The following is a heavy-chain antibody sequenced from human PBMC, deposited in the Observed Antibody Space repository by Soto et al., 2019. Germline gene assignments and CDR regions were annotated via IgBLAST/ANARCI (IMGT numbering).Heavy chain of an antibody. Sequence: GGSLRLSCAASGFTFSSYGMHWVRQAPGKGLEWVAVIWYDGSNKYYADSVKGRFTISRDNSKNTLYLQMNSLRAEDTAVYYCARVSEPWSGFQGVDYWGQGTLVTVSS. CDR1: GFTFSSYG. V-gene: IGHV3-33*01. CDR2: IWYDGSNK. J-gene: IGHJ4*02. D-gene: IGHD3-3*01. CDR3: ARVSEPWSGFQGVDY.